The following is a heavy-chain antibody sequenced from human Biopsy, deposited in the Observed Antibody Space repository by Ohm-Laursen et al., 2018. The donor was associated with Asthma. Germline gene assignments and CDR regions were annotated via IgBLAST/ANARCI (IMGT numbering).Heavy chain of an antibody. J-gene: IGHJ2*01. CDR1: GDAMSTSGSY. V-gene: IGHV4-39*01. CDR2: IYYSGRT. D-gene: IGHD6-6*01. Sequence: SDTLSLTCIVSGDAMSTSGSYWGWIRQSPGKGLEWIGSIYYSGRTYYNPPLESRVTISADTSKNQFSLKVTSVTAADTAVYYCARAVSSSSYWYFDLWGRGDLVTVSS. CDR3: ARAVSSSSYWYFDL.